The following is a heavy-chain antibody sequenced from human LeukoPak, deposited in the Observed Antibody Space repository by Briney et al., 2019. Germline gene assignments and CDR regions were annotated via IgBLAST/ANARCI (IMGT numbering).Heavy chain of an antibody. Sequence: GGSLRLSCAASGFTFSSYSMNWVRQAPGKGLEWVSYISSSSSTIYYADSVKGRFTISRDNAKNSLYPQMNSLRDEDTAVYYCARLRSGIFDYWGQGTLVTVSS. D-gene: IGHD3-10*01. CDR2: ISSSSSTI. CDR3: ARLRSGIFDY. J-gene: IGHJ4*02. CDR1: GFTFSSYS. V-gene: IGHV3-48*02.